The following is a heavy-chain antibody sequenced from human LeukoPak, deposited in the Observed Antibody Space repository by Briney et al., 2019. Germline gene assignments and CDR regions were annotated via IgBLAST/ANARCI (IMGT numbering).Heavy chain of an antibody. J-gene: IGHJ6*03. V-gene: IGHV3-23*01. Sequence: GGTLRLSCAASGFTFSSYGMNWVRQALGKGLEWVSAISGSGGSPYYADSVKGRFTISRDNSKNTLYLQMNSLRAEDTAVYYCAKENAQYYYDSSGYYTSRGYMDVWGKGTTVTISS. D-gene: IGHD3-22*01. CDR1: GFTFSSYG. CDR2: ISGSGGSP. CDR3: AKENAQYYYDSSGYYTSRGYMDV.